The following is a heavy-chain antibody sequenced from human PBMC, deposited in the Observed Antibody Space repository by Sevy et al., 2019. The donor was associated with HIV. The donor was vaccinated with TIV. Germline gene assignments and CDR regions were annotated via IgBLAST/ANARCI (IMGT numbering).Heavy chain of an antibody. CDR1: GFTFSHYA. D-gene: IGHD5-12*01. Sequence: GGSLRLSCAASGFTFSHYAMHWVRQAPGKGLEWVAVISYDGSEKNYADSVKGRFTISRDNSKNTLFLLMNSLTVEDTAVYYCARDYIVATMQEYLDSWGQGTLVTVSS. J-gene: IGHJ4*02. CDR3: ARDYIVATMQEYLDS. CDR2: ISYDGSEK. V-gene: IGHV3-30-3*01.